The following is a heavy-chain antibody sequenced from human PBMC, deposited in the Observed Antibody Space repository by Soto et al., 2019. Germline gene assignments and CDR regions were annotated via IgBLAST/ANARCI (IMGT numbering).Heavy chain of an antibody. CDR1: GYTFTSYA. V-gene: IGHV1-18*01. J-gene: IGHJ4*02. CDR3: ARGWGGIVVAGTRLDY. CDR2: ISANNGHT. Sequence: QAQLVQSGAEVEKPGASVKVSCKASGYTFTSYAISWVRQAPGQGLEWMGWISANNGHTNYAQKLQGRVTMTADTSTSTAYMELRSLRSDDTAVYYCARGWGGIVVAGTRLDYWGQGTLVTVSS. D-gene: IGHD6-19*01.